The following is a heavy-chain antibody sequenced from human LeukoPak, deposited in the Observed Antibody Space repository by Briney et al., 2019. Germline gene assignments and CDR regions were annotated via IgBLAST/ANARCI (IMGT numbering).Heavy chain of an antibody. Sequence: PGGSLRLSCAASEFTFSAYWMTWVRQAPGKGLEWVAFIRYDGSNKYYADSVKGRFTISRDNSKNTLYLQMNSLRAEDTAVYYCANGITIFGVVILPFDYWGQGTLVTVSS. D-gene: IGHD3-3*01. CDR2: IRYDGSNK. CDR1: EFTFSAYW. V-gene: IGHV3-30*02. CDR3: ANGITIFGVVILPFDY. J-gene: IGHJ4*02.